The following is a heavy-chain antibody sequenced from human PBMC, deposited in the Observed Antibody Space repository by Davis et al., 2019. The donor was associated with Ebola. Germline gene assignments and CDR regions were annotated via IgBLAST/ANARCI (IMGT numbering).Heavy chain of an antibody. J-gene: IGHJ4*02. CDR3: AKSNYGDSAGDY. CDR1: GFTVSSNY. V-gene: IGHV3-23*01. Sequence: GESLKISCAASGFTVSSNYMTWVRQAPGKGLEWVSTISGSGGSTYYADSVKGRFTISRDNSNNTLYLQMNSLRAEDTAVYYCAKSNYGDSAGDYWGQGTLVTVSS. D-gene: IGHD4-17*01. CDR2: ISGSGGST.